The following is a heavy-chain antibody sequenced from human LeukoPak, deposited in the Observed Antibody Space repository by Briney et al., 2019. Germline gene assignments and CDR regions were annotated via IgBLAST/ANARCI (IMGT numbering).Heavy chain of an antibody. Sequence: GGSLRLSCTASAFTFGDYAMNWVRQAPGKGLEWVGFVRGKPYGATTEYAASVKGRFTISRDGSKSIAYLQMNSLKTEDTAVYYCTRAQTEVGAKYYFDYWGQGTLVTVSS. CDR3: TRAQTEVGAKYYFDY. CDR1: AFTFGDYA. D-gene: IGHD1-26*01. J-gene: IGHJ4*02. V-gene: IGHV3-49*04. CDR2: VRGKPYGATT.